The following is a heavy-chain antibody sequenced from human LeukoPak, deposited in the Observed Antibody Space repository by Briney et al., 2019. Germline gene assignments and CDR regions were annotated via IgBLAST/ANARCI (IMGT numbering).Heavy chain of an antibody. CDR1: GFTFSSYG. CDR2: VSGSGDTI. CDR3: ARANYDFWSGYYSSPDY. V-gene: IGHV3-48*03. Sequence: GVSLRLSCAASGFTFSSYGMNWVRQAPGMGLEWFSYVSGSGDTIYYADSVKGRFTISRDNAKNSLYLQMNSLRAEDTAVYYCARANYDFWSGYYSSPDYWGQGTLVTVSS. J-gene: IGHJ4*02. D-gene: IGHD3-3*01.